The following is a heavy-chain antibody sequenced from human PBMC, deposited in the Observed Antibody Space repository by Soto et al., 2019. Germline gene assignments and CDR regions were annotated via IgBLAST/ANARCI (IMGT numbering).Heavy chain of an antibody. CDR3: ARLSAVISPWYFDS. Sequence: PSETLSLTCTVPGDAINNSSYYWAWVRQPPGKGLEWIGNIYFIGSAYYNPSLKSRVTISVDMSKKQFSLSLISVTATDTAIYYCARLSAVISPWYFDSWGQGSLVTGSS. V-gene: IGHV4-39*01. CDR1: GDAINNSSYY. D-gene: IGHD2-21*01. J-gene: IGHJ4*02. CDR2: IYFIGSA.